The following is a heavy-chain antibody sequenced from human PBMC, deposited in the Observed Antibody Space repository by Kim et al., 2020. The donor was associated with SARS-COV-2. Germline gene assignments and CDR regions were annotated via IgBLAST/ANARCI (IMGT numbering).Heavy chain of an antibody. CDR3: ARTITSNYYYGMDV. CDR2: ISYDESNK. CDR1: GFTFSSNA. J-gene: IGHJ6*02. Sequence: GGSLRLSCAASGFTFSSNAMHWVRQAPGKGLEWVALISYDESNKYYADSVKGRFTISRDNSKNTLYLQMNSLRAEDTAVYYCARTITSNYYYGMDVWGQGTTVTVSS. D-gene: IGHD1-20*01. V-gene: IGHV3-30-3*01.